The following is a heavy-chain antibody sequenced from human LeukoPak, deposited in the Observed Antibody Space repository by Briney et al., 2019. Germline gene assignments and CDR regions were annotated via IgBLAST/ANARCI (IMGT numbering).Heavy chain of an antibody. V-gene: IGHV4-31*03. CDR2: IYYSGST. CDR3: ARDNYGSGSYYY. J-gene: IGHJ4*02. CDR1: GGSISSGGYY. D-gene: IGHD3-10*01. Sequence: SETLSLTCTVSGGSISSGGYYWSWIRQHPGKGLEWIGYIYYSGSTYYNPSLKSRVTISVDTSKNQFSLKLSSVTAADTAVYYCARDNYGSGSYYYWGQGTLVTDSS.